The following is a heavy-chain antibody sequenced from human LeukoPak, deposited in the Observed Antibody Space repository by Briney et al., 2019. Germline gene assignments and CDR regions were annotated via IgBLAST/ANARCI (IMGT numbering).Heavy chain of an antibody. D-gene: IGHD3-22*01. V-gene: IGHV3-21*01. CDR3: AREAPPMYSDDSSGYYDY. Sequence: GGSLRLSCAASGFTFSSYSINWVRQAPGKGLEWVSSISTISSYIYYADSVKGRFTISRDNAKNSLYLQMNSLRAEDTAVYYCAREAPPMYSDDSSGYYDYWGQGTLVTVSS. CDR1: GFTFSSYS. J-gene: IGHJ4*02. CDR2: ISTISSYI.